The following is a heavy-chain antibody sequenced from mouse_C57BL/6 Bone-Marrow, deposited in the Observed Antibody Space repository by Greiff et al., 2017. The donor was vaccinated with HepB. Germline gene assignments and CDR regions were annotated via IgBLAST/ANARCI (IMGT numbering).Heavy chain of an antibody. J-gene: IGHJ1*03. Sequence: EVQLQESGPSLVRPSQTLSLTCTVTGFSINSDCYWIWIRQFPGNKLEYIGYTFYSGITYYNPSLESRSYITRDTSKNQFSLKLSSVTTEDTATYYCARDLYYLGYWYFDVWGTGTTVTVSS. CDR1: GFSINSDCY. D-gene: IGHD1-1*01. V-gene: IGHV3-3*01. CDR3: ARDLYYLGYWYFDV. CDR2: TFYSGIT.